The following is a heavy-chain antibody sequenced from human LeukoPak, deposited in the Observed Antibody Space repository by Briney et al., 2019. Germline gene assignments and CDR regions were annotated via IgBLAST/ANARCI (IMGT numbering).Heavy chain of an antibody. Sequence: PGGSLRLSCAASGFTFSNAWMSWVRQAPGKGLEWVGCIKSKTDGGTTDYAAPVKGRFTISRDDSKNTLYLQMNSLKTEDTAVYYCTTSPNYDFWSGIDYWGQGTLVTVSS. CDR1: GFTFSNAW. D-gene: IGHD3-3*01. J-gene: IGHJ4*02. V-gene: IGHV3-15*01. CDR3: TTSPNYDFWSGIDY. CDR2: IKSKTDGGTT.